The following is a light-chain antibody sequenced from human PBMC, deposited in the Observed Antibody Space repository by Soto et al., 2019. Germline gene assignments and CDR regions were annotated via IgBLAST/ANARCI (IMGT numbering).Light chain of an antibody. CDR3: QQYVSSPPSIT. V-gene: IGKV3-20*01. J-gene: IGKJ5*01. CDR2: GAS. Sequence: EIVLTQSPGTLSLSPGARATLSCRASQIVRSTYLAWFQQKPGQAPRLLIYGASSRATGLPDRFSGSGSGTDFTLTISRLEPEDFAVYYCQQYVSSPPSITFGQGTRLEIK. CDR1: QIVRSTY.